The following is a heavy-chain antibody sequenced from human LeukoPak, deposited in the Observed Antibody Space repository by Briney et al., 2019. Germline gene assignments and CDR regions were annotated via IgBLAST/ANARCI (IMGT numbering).Heavy chain of an antibody. Sequence: PGGSLRLSCAASGFNFSSHWMSWVRQAPGKGLEWVANIGQDGTEKNYVDSVKGRFTIFRDNTKNSLYLQMSSLRAEDTAVYHCARGYCSGTSCFGAFDIWGQGTMVPVSS. V-gene: IGHV3-7*01. J-gene: IGHJ3*02. D-gene: IGHD2-2*01. CDR1: GFNFSSHW. CDR3: ARGYCSGTSCFGAFDI. CDR2: IGQDGTEK.